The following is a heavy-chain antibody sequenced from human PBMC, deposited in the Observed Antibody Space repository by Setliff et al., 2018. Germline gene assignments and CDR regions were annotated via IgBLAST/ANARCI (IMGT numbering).Heavy chain of an antibody. CDR3: AREVGATYYYYYYGMDV. Sequence: TSETLSLTCTVSGGSISSGSYYWSWIRQPAGKGLEWIGHIYTSGSTNYNPSLKSRVTISVDTSKNQFSLKLSSVTAADTAVYYCAREVGATYYYYYYGMDVWGQGTTVTVSS. V-gene: IGHV4-61*09. D-gene: IGHD1-26*01. CDR1: GGSISSGSYY. CDR2: IYTSGST. J-gene: IGHJ6*02.